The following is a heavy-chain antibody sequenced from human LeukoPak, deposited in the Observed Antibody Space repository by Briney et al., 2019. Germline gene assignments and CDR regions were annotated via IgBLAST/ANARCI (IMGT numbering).Heavy chain of an antibody. CDR3: AELGITMIGGF. V-gene: IGHV3-48*03. J-gene: IGHJ6*04. D-gene: IGHD3-10*02. CDR1: GFTFSSYE. CDR2: ISSSGSTI. Sequence: GGSLRLSCAASGFTFSSYEMNWVRQAPGKGLEWVSYISSSGSTIYYADSVKGRFTISRDNAKNSLYLQMNSLRAEDTAVYYCAELGITMIGGFWGKGTTVTISS.